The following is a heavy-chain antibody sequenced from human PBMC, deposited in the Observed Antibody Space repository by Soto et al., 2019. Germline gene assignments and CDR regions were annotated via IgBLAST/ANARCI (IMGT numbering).Heavy chain of an antibody. V-gene: IGHV3-23*01. CDR2: ISGSGGST. D-gene: IGHD6-13*01. Sequence: GGSLRLSCAASGSTFSSYAMSWVRQAPGKGLEWVSAISGSGGSTYYADSVKGRFTISRDNSKNTLYLQMNSLRAEDTAFYYCVKDESINWYSGHFRHWGQGTLVTVSS. CDR3: VKDESINWYSGHFRH. CDR1: GSTFSSYA. J-gene: IGHJ1*01.